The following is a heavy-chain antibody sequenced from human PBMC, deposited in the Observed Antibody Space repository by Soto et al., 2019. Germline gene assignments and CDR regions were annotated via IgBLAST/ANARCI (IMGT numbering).Heavy chain of an antibody. J-gene: IGHJ6*02. CDR3: ARGSPFSYYDFWSGLNGMDV. Sequence: QVQLVESGGGVVQPGRSLRLSCAASGFTFSSYAMHWVRQAPGKGLEWVAVISYDGSNKYYADSVKGRFTISRDNSKNTLYLRMNSLRAEDTAVYYCARGSPFSYYDFWSGLNGMDVWGQGTTVTVSS. D-gene: IGHD3-3*01. V-gene: IGHV3-30-3*01. CDR1: GFTFSSYA. CDR2: ISYDGSNK.